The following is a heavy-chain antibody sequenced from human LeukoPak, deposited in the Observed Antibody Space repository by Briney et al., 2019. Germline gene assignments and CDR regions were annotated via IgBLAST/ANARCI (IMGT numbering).Heavy chain of an antibody. CDR3: AREGDGDGYPSDY. D-gene: IGHD5-24*01. Sequence: ASVKVSCKASGYTFTGYYMHWVRQAPGRGLEWMGWINPNSGGTNYAQKFQGRVTMTRDTSISTAYMELSSLRSEDTAVYYCAREGDGDGYPSDYWGQGTLVTVSS. V-gene: IGHV1-2*02. J-gene: IGHJ4*02. CDR1: GYTFTGYY. CDR2: INPNSGGT.